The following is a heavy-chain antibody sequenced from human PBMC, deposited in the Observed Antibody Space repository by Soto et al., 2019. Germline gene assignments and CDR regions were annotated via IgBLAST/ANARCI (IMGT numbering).Heavy chain of an antibody. CDR2: IIPIFGTA. CDR1: GYTFTSYG. Sequence: SVKVSCKASGYTFTSYGISWVRQAPGQGLEWMGGIIPIFGTANYAQKFQGRVTITADESTSTAYMELSSLRSEDTAVYYCARDDLYCSSTSCYRDYYYGMDVWGQGTTVTVSS. CDR3: ARDDLYCSSTSCYRDYYYGMDV. J-gene: IGHJ6*02. D-gene: IGHD2-2*02. V-gene: IGHV1-69*13.